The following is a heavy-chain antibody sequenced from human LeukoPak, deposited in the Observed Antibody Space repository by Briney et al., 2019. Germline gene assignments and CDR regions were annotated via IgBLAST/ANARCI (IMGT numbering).Heavy chain of an antibody. CDR1: GGSISSGGYY. CDR2: IFYSGST. J-gene: IGHJ4*02. D-gene: IGHD2-15*01. CDR3: ARDSGGGGY. V-gene: IGHV4-61*08. Sequence: MSSETLSLTCTVSGGSISSGGYYWSWIRQHPGKGLEWIGYIFYSGSTNYNPSLKSRVTISVDKSKSQFSLKLSSVTAADTAVYYCARDSGGGGYWGQGTPVTVSS.